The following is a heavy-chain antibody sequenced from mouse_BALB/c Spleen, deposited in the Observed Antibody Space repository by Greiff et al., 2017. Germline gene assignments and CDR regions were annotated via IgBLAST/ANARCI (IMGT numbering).Heavy chain of an antibody. Sequence: SGPELVKPGASVKIPCKASGYTFTDYNMDWVKQSHGKSLEWIGDINPNNGGTIYNQKFKGKATLTVDKSSSTAYMELRSLTSEDTAVYYCARWDDGYPSYWGQGTLVTVSA. V-gene: IGHV1-18*01. CDR3: ARWDDGYPSY. J-gene: IGHJ3*01. D-gene: IGHD2-3*01. CDR2: INPNNGGT. CDR1: GYTFTDYN.